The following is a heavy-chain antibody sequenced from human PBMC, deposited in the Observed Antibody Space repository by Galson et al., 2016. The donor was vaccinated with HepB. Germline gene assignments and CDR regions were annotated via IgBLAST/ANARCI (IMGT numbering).Heavy chain of an antibody. V-gene: IGHV3-7*01. Sequence: SLRLSCAGSGFMFETYWMSWVRRAPGKGLEWVANIKQDGSEKFYADSLRGRFTVSRDNAQNSVFRHMNSLRAEDTAVYYCARGRATSVRGLVGYYFDWWGQGTRVAVSS. CDR3: ARGRATSVRGLVGYYFDW. CDR1: GFMFETYW. CDR2: IKQDGSEK. J-gene: IGHJ4*02. D-gene: IGHD3-10*01.